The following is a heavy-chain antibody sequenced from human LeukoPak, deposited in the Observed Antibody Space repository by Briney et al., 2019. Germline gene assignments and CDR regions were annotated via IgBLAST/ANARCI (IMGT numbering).Heavy chain of an antibody. CDR2: IIPIFNTT. Sequence: SVKVSCKTSGGTFSSYAISWVRQAPGQGLEWMGGIIPIFNTTNYAQKFQARVTITADESTNTAYMELSSLRSEDTAVYYCATEYCTTSSCYPPFGYWGRGTLVTVSS. CDR1: GGTFSSYA. V-gene: IGHV1-69*13. J-gene: IGHJ4*02. CDR3: ATEYCTTSSCYPPFGY. D-gene: IGHD2-2*01.